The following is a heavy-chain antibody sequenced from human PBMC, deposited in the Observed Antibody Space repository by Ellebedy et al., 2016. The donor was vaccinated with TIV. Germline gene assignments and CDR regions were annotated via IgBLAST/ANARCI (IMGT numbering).Heavy chain of an antibody. CDR1: GGTISSYD. V-gene: IGHV1-69*04. Sequence: AASVKISCKASGGTISSYDISCVRQEPGQGLEWLGRIIPILGIANYAQKFQGIVTITADKSTNTAYIKLSILRSDDTAVYYCATHPIGYSWFDPWGQGTLVTVSS. CDR2: IIPILGIA. CDR3: ATHPIGYSWFDP. J-gene: IGHJ5*02.